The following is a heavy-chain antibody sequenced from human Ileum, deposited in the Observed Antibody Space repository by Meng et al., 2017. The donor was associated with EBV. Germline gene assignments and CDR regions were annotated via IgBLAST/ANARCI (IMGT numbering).Heavy chain of an antibody. V-gene: IGHV1-18*01. D-gene: IGHD3-10*01. CDR1: GYAFTSYG. CDR3: ARTYYGSYGFDY. CDR2: ITTYNGDT. J-gene: IGHJ4*02. Sequence: QVQLVQSGAEVKKPGASVKVSCKASGYAFTSYGMGWVRQAPGQGPEWMGWITTYNGDTKYAQKFQGRVTMTRETSTNTAYMELTSLRSDDTAVYYCARTYYGSYGFDYWGQGTLVTVSS.